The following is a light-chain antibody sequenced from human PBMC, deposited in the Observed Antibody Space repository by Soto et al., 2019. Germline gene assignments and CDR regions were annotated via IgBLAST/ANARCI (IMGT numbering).Light chain of an antibody. CDR2: AAS. J-gene: IGKJ3*01. CDR3: QHLNNYPPFT. Sequence: EVVLTQSPATLSVSPGERATLSCRASHSVGSNLAWFRQKPGQAPRLLIYAASTRATGVPARFSGSGSGTDFSLTITSLQSEDFATYYCQHLNNYPPFTFGPGTKVDLE. CDR1: HSVGSN. V-gene: IGKV3-15*01.